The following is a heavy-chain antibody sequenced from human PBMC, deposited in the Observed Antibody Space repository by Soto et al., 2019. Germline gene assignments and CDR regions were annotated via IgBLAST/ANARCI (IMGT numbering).Heavy chain of an antibody. D-gene: IGHD1-26*01. CDR3: SRMEGG. CDR1: GFTFSEHY. J-gene: IGHJ4*02. Sequence: EEQLVESGGGLVQPGGSLTLSCAASGFTFSEHYMEWVRQAPGKGLEWVARSRNEAKSYSTDYAASVKDRFTVSRDLSMNSLYLQMNNLKTEDTDVYYCSRMEGGWGQGTLVTVSS. CDR2: SRNEAKSYST. V-gene: IGHV3-72*01.